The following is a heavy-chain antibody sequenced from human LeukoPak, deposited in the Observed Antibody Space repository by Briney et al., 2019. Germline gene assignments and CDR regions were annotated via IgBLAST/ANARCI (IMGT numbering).Heavy chain of an antibody. CDR3: ARYVDTTMLT. Sequence: GRSLRLSCAASGFTFSSYTMNWVRQAPGKGLEWVSYISSSSSTIYYADSVKGRFTISRDNAKNSLYLQMNSLRDEDTAVYYCARYVDTTMLTWGQGTLVTVSS. CDR2: ISSSSSTI. V-gene: IGHV3-48*02. CDR1: GFTFSSYT. D-gene: IGHD5-18*01. J-gene: IGHJ4*02.